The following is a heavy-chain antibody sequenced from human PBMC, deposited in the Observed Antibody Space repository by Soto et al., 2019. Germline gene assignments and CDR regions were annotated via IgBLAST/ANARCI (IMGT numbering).Heavy chain of an antibody. CDR3: ARVRRVAATLFRFFDY. CDR1: GFTFSSYS. J-gene: IGHJ4*02. CDR2: ISSSSSYI. V-gene: IGHV3-21*01. D-gene: IGHD2-15*01. Sequence: PGGSLRLSCAASGFTFSSYSMNWVRQAPGKGLEWVSSISSSSSYIYYADSVKGRFTISRDNAKNSLYLQMNSLRAEDTAVYYCARVRRVAATLFRFFDYWGQGTLVTVSS.